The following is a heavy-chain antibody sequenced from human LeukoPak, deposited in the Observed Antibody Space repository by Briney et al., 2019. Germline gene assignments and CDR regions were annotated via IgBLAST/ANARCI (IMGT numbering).Heavy chain of an antibody. CDR3: ARGMVRGVTEFDY. D-gene: IGHD3-10*01. CDR2: ISSGGTTI. J-gene: IGHJ4*02. V-gene: IGHV3-48*03. CDR1: GFTFTSYE. Sequence: GGSLRLSCAASGFTFTSYEMNWVRQAPGKGLEWVSYISSGGTTIYYADSVKGRFTISRDSAKNSLYLQMNSRRAEDTAVYYCARGMVRGVTEFDYWGQGTLVTVSS.